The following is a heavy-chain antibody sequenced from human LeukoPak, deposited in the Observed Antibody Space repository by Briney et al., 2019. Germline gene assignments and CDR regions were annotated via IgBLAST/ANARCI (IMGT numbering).Heavy chain of an antibody. D-gene: IGHD3-22*01. V-gene: IGHV4-4*07. CDR2: IYTSGRT. CDR3: ARELSSGYYLAFDI. CDR1: GGSISSYY. J-gene: IGHJ3*02. Sequence: SETLSLTCTVSGGSISSYYWSWIRQPAGKGLEWIGRIYTSGRTNYNPSLKSRVTMSVDTSKNQFPLRLSSATAADTAVYYCARELSSGYYLAFDIWGQGTMVTVSS.